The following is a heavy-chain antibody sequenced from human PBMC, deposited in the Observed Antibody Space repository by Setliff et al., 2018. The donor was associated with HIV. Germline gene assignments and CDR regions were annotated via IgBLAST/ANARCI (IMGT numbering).Heavy chain of an antibody. V-gene: IGHV3-30*02. D-gene: IGHD3-10*01. CDR3: ARKLRPGHGVDV. Sequence: GGSLRLSCAASGFTFSSYGMHWVRQAPGKGLEWVAFIRYDGSNKYYADSAKGRFPISRDNSKDTLYLQMNSLREEDTAVYYCARKLRPGHGVDVWGQGTTVTVSS. J-gene: IGHJ6*02. CDR2: IRYDGSNK. CDR1: GFTFSSYG.